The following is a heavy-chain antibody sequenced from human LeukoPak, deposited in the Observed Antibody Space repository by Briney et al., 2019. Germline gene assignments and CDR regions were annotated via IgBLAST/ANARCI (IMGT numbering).Heavy chain of an antibody. D-gene: IGHD5-24*01. Sequence: SDTLSLTCAVSGYSISSGYYWGWIRQPPGKGLEWIGIIYHSGSTYYNPSLKSRVTISVDTSKNQFSLKLSSVTAADTAVYYCARSYRDGYNFLDYWGQGTLVTVSS. V-gene: IGHV4-38-2*01. CDR1: GYSISSGYY. CDR3: ARSYRDGYNFLDY. J-gene: IGHJ4*02. CDR2: IYHSGST.